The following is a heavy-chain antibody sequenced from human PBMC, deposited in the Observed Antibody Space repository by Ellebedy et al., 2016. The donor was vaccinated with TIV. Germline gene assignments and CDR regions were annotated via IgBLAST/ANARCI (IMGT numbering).Heavy chain of an antibody. J-gene: IGHJ4*02. CDR3: ARDGDNYVPAKY. D-gene: IGHD1-1*01. CDR1: GFSVTDYF. CDR2: MSASGSRI. V-gene: IGHV3-11*01. Sequence: GGSLRLSXRVSGFSVTDYFISWVRQPPGKGLEWVSYMSASGSRIYYADSVKGRFSISRDNANNSLSLEMKDLRAEDTATYYCARDGDNYVPAKYWGRGTLVTVSS.